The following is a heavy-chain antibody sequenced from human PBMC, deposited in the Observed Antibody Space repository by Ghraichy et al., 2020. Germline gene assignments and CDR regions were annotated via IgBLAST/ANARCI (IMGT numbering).Heavy chain of an antibody. J-gene: IGHJ6*02. Sequence: VSGISTSGGNTYYADSVKGHFAISRDNSKNTLYLQMNSLRAEDTAVYYCAKPSPRYSTSWYGSMDVWCQGATVTVSS. CDR2: ISTSGGNT. D-gene: IGHD6-13*01. CDR3: AKPSPRYSTSWYGSMDV. V-gene: IGHV3-23*01.